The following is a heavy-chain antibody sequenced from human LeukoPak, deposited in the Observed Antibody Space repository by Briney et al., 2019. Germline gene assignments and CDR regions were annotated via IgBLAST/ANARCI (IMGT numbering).Heavy chain of an antibody. CDR1: GFTFSNYA. CDR3: TGGGWSTDAFDI. Sequence: GGSLRLSCAASGFTFSNYAMSWVRQAPGKGLEWVSGISGSGGSTNYADSVKGRFTISRDNSKNTLFLHMNTLRAEDTAVYYCTGGGWSTDAFDIWGQGTMVTVSS. D-gene: IGHD6-19*01. V-gene: IGHV3-23*01. CDR2: ISGSGGST. J-gene: IGHJ3*02.